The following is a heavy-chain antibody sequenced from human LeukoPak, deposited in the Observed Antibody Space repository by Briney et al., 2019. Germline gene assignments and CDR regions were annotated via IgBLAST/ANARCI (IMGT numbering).Heavy chain of an antibody. CDR1: DFSITNAYY. CDR2: IYHSGAT. CDR3: ARLITSGSYYFDF. J-gene: IGHJ4*02. Sequence: TETLSLTCSVSDFSITNAYYWGWIRQPPGRGLEYLGNIYHSGATYYNPSLKSRVTISVDTSRNHFSLKLSSVTAADTAFYYCARLITSGSYYFDFWGQGTLVTVSS. V-gene: IGHV4-38-2*02. D-gene: IGHD6-19*01.